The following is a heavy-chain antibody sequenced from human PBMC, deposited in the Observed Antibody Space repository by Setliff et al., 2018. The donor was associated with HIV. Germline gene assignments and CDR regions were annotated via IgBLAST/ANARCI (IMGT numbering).Heavy chain of an antibody. CDR3: ARDLGGKGGH. CDR2: IIGSGGIT. Sequence: GGSLRLSCAASGFTFDFYAMTWVRQAPGKGLEWVSTIIGSGGITHYADSVKGRVTVSRDNAKNTLYLQMNSLRAEDTAVYFCARDLGGKGGHWGQGTLVTVSS. V-gene: IGHV3-23*01. CDR1: GFTFDFYA. D-gene: IGHD1-1*01. J-gene: IGHJ4*02.